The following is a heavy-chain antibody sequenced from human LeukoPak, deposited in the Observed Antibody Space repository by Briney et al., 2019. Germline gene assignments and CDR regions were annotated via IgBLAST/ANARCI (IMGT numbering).Heavy chain of an antibody. Sequence: SQTLSLTCAISGDSVSSYSAGWSWIRQSPSRGLEWLGRTYYRSKWYNDYAESVKSRISINPDTSKNQFSLQLNSVTPEDTAVYYCARGGLVGSDRGWFGPWGQGTLVTVSS. CDR1: GDSVSSYSAG. CDR2: TYYRSKWYN. CDR3: ARGGLVGSDRGWFGP. D-gene: IGHD2-15*01. V-gene: IGHV6-1*01. J-gene: IGHJ5*02.